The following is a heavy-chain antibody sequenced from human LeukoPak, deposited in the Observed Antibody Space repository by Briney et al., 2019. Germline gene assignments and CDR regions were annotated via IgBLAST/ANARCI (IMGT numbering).Heavy chain of an antibody. V-gene: IGHV3-30-3*01. J-gene: IGHJ4*02. Sequence: GRSLRLSCAASGFTFSSYAMHWVRQAPGKGLEWVAVISYDGSNKYYADSVKGRFTISRDNSKNTLYLQMNSLRAEDTAVYYCARDTVDWGQGTLVTVSS. D-gene: IGHD4-17*01. CDR2: ISYDGSNK. CDR1: GFTFSSYA. CDR3: ARDTVD.